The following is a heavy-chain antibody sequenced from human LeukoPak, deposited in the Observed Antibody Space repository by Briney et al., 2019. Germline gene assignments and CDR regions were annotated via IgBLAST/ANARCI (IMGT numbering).Heavy chain of an antibody. CDR3: ARRLAVAHCAGDCHPIVS. V-gene: IGHV3-11*01. D-gene: IGHD2-21*02. CDR2: ISSSGSTI. CDR1: GFTFSYYY. J-gene: IGHJ4*02. Sequence: GGFLRFSCAASGFTFSYYYMSWIRQAPGKGLELVSYISSSGSTIYYADFLKGRFTISRDNAKNSLYLQMNSLRAEDTAVYYCARRLAVAHCAGDCHPIVSWGRGTVVTVSS.